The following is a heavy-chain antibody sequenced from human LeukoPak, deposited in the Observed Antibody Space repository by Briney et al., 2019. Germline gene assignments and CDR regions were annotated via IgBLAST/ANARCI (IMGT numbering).Heavy chain of an antibody. CDR1: GYTFTSYY. CDR3: ARDKGPITMVRGLLLAVDY. CDR2: INPSGGST. Sequence: ASVKVSCKASGYTFTSYYMHWVRQAPGQGLEWMGIINPSGGSTSYAQKFQGRVTMTRDTSTSTVYMELSSLRSEDTAVYYCARDKGPITMVRGLLLAVDYWGQGTLVTVSS. D-gene: IGHD3-10*01. J-gene: IGHJ4*02. V-gene: IGHV1-46*01.